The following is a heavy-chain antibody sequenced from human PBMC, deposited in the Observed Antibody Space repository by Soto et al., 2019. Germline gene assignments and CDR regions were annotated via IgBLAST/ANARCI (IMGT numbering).Heavy chain of an antibody. V-gene: IGHV4-34*10. D-gene: IGHD3-22*01. CDR3: ARLTLAQDSSGYHIFDY. CDR2: INHSGST. CDR1: GGSFSGYY. J-gene: IGHJ4*02. Sequence: SETLSLTCAVYGGSFSGYYWSWIRQPPGKGLEWIGEINHSGSTNYNPSLKSRVTMSVDRSINTAYLEWSSLKASDSAMYYCARLTLAQDSSGYHIFDYWGQGTLVTVSS.